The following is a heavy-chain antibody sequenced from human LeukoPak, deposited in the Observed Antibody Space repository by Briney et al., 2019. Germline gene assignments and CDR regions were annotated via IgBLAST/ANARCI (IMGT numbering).Heavy chain of an antibody. CDR1: GGSISSYY. CDR3: ARVPTNYYDSSGLDAFDI. J-gene: IGHJ3*02. Sequence: SETLSLTCTVSGGSISSYYWSWIRQPPGKGLEWIGYIYYSGSTNYNPSLKSRVTISVDRSKNQFSLKLSSVTAADTAVYYCARVPTNYYDSSGLDAFDIWGQGTMVTVSS. D-gene: IGHD3-22*01. CDR2: IYYSGST. V-gene: IGHV4-59*12.